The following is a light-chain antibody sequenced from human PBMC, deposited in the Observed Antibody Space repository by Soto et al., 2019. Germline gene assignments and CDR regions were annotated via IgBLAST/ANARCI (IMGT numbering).Light chain of an antibody. Sequence: EIVLTQSPGTLSLSPGERATLSCRASQSVTKNYLAWYQQKPGQAPRLLIYDAFNRATGIPDRFSGSGSGTDFTLTIGRLEPEDFAVYYCQQCAHSPLTFGQGTKVEIK. CDR1: QSVTKNY. CDR2: DAF. V-gene: IGKV3-20*01. J-gene: IGKJ1*01. CDR3: QQCAHSPLT.